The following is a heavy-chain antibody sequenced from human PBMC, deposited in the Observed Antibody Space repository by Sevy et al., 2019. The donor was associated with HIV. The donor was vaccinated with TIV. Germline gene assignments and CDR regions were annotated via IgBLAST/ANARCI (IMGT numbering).Heavy chain of an antibody. J-gene: IGHJ4*02. D-gene: IGHD2-2*02. V-gene: IGHV3-7*01. CDR3: ARDVYCSDTICYTVIFDF. CDR2: INQDGSER. CDR1: GFTFSRHW. Sequence: GGSLRLSCAASGFTFSRHWMSWVRQVPGKGLQWVATINQDGSERYYVDPVKGRFTVSRDNAKNSLSLQMDSLRAEDTAVYYCARDVYCSDTICYTVIFDFWGLGTRVTVSS.